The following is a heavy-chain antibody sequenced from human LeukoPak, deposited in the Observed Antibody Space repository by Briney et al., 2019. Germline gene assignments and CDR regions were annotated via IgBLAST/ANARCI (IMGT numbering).Heavy chain of an antibody. CDR1: GFTFSTSA. D-gene: IGHD1-1*01. J-gene: IGHJ4*02. V-gene: IGHV3-21*01. Sequence: GGSLRLSFAASGFTFSTSAMNWVRQAPGRGLAWVSSISPTGGAIFYADSLRGRFTISRDNAKNSLYLQMNSLRAEDTALYFCASGIRERGFDYGGQGTLVTVSS. CDR2: ISPTGGAI. CDR3: ASGIRERGFDY.